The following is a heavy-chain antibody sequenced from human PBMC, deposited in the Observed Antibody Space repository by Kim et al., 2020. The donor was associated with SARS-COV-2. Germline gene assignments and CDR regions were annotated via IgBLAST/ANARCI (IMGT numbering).Heavy chain of an antibody. Sequence: RKFQGRVTITADESTSTAYMELSSLRSEDTAVYYCAREGGELERHDAFDIWGQGTMVTVSS. V-gene: IGHV1-69*01. D-gene: IGHD1-1*01. CDR3: AREGGELERHDAFDI. J-gene: IGHJ3*02.